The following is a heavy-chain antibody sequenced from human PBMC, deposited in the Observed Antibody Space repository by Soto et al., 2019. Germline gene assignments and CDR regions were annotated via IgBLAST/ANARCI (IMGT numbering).Heavy chain of an antibody. CDR1: GFDFSRYE. D-gene: IGHD4-4*01. CDR2: ISSSGSKV. V-gene: IGHV3-48*03. J-gene: IGHJ4*02. CDR3: ARRYSKYLPLDN. Sequence: GGSLRVSCAASGFDFSRYEMHWVRQAPGKGLEWVSYISSSGSKVNYADSVQGRFTISRDNAKNSLYLHMNSLRGDDTAVYYCARRYSKYLPLDNWGQGTLVTVSS.